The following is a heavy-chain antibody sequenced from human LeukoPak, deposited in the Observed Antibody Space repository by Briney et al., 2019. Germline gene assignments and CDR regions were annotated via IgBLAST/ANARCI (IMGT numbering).Heavy chain of an antibody. D-gene: IGHD2-15*01. CDR1: GFTFSSYW. CDR2: IKQDGSEK. J-gene: IGHJ4*02. V-gene: IGHV3-7*01. Sequence: GGSLRLSCAASGFTFSSYWMSWVRQAPGKGLEWVANIKQDGSEKYYVDSVKGRFTISRDNAKNSLYLQMNSLGAEDTAVYYCARRYCRGDSCNFLADFWGQGALVIVSS. CDR3: ARRYCRGDSCNFLADF.